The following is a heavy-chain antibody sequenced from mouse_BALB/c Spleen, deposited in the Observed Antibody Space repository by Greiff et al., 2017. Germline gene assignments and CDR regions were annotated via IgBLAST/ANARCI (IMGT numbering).Heavy chain of an antibody. V-gene: IGHV1S126*01. J-gene: IGHJ2*01. CDR2: IDPSDSET. D-gene: IGHD1-1*01. CDR3: ARLGVTTVPHDY. CDR1: GYSFTSYW. Sequence: QVQLQQSGPQLVRPGASVKISCKASGYSFTSYWMHWVKQRPGQGLEWIGMIDPSDSETRLNQKFKDKATLTVDKSSSTAYMQLSSPTSEDSAVYYCARLGVTTVPHDYWGQGTTLTVSS.